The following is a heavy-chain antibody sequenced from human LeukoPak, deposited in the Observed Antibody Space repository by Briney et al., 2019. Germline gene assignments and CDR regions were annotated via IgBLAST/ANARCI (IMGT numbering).Heavy chain of an antibody. CDR1: GYTFTNYY. J-gene: IGHJ4*02. D-gene: IGHD1-1*01. CDR3: ARELGGIDIRPKSGTFDY. V-gene: IGHV1-46*01. CDR2: INPRGGTT. Sequence: ASVKVSCKASGYTFTNYYVHWVRQAPGQGPEWMGIINPRGGTTVYAQKFRGRVTLTRDTSTNTVYMELSSLTPEDTAVFYCARELGGIDIRPKSGTFDYWGQGTLVTVSS.